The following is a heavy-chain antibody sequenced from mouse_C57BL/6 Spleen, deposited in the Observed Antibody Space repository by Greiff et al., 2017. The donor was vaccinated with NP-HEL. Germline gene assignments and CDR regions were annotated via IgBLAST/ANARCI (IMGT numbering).Heavy chain of an antibody. J-gene: IGHJ2*01. CDR3: APNSITTVVPGGY. Sequence: QVQLQQSGPELVRPGASVKISCKAPGYTFTSHWMQWVRQRPGQGLEWIGEIFPGSGSTYYNEKFKGKATMTVDTSASTAYMQLSSLPSEDSAVYFCAPNSITTVVPGGYWGQGTTLTVSS. CDR2: IFPGSGST. CDR1: GYTFTSHW. V-gene: IGHV1-56*01. D-gene: IGHD1-1*01.